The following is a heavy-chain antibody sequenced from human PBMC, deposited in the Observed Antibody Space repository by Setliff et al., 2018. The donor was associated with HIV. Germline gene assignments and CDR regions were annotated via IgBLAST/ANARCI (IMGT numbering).Heavy chain of an antibody. CDR2: INHSGST. V-gene: IGHV4-34*01. CDR1: GGSFSGYY. Sequence: SETLSLTCAVYGGSFSGYYWSWIRRPPGKGLEWIGEINHSGSTKCNPSLKSRVTISVNTSKNQFSLKLNSVTAADTAVYYCARGTKYSVAGTRGYYFDSWGQGTLVTVSS. CDR3: ARGTKYSVAGTRGYYFDS. J-gene: IGHJ4*02. D-gene: IGHD6-19*01.